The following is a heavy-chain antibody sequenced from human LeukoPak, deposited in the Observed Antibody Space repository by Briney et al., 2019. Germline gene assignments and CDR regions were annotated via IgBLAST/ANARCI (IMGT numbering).Heavy chain of an antibody. Sequence: GGSLRLSCAASGFTFSSYWMHWVRQAPGKGLVWVSRINSDGSSTSYADSVKGRFTISRDNAKNTLYLQMNSLRAEDTAVYYCARERRGSYYKNWGQGTLVTVSS. CDR2: INSDGSST. J-gene: IGHJ4*02. CDR1: GFTFSSYW. D-gene: IGHD1-26*01. V-gene: IGHV3-74*01. CDR3: ARERRGSYYKN.